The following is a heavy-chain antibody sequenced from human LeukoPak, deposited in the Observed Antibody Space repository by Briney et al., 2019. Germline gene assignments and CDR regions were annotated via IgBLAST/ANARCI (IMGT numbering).Heavy chain of an antibody. Sequence: GGSLRLSCVASGLTVSNHWMSWVRQAPGKGLEWVSGISGSGDRTYYADAVKGRFTISRDNSKNTVYLQMDSLRAEDTAVYYCANSRGHGSGNLWGQGTLVTVSS. V-gene: IGHV3-23*01. CDR3: ANSRGHGSGNL. D-gene: IGHD3-10*01. CDR2: ISGSGDRT. J-gene: IGHJ5*02. CDR1: GLTVSNHW.